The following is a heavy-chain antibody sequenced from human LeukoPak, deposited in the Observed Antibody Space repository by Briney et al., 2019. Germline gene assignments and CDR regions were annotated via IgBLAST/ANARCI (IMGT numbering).Heavy chain of an antibody. CDR1: RYSFTSYW. Sequence: GESLKISCKGSRYSFTSYWIGWVRQMPGEGLEWMGIIYPGDSDTRYSPSFQGQVTISADKSISTAYLQWNSLKASHTAMYYCARFVGACSGGSCYSDYWGQGTLVTVSS. CDR3: ARFVGACSGGSCYSDY. J-gene: IGHJ4*02. D-gene: IGHD2-15*01. CDR2: IYPGDSDT. V-gene: IGHV5-51*01.